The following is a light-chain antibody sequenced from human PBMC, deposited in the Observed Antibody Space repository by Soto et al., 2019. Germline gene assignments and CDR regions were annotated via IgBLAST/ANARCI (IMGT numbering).Light chain of an antibody. J-gene: IGKJ5*01. Sequence: EIVLTQSPATLSLSPGERATLSCRASQSVGGGLSWFQQKPGQPPRLLIYGASTRATGIPARFSGSGSGTEFTLTISSLQSEDFAVYYCQQYNTWPPITFGQGTRLEIK. CDR2: GAS. V-gene: IGKV3-15*01. CDR3: QQYNTWPPIT. CDR1: QSVGGG.